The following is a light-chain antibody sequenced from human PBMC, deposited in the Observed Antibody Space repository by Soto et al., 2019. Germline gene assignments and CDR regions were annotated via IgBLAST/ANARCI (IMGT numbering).Light chain of an antibody. CDR2: DVS. V-gene: IGLV2-14*03. CDR1: SSDVGGYTY. J-gene: IGLJ2*01. Sequence: QSALTQPASVSGSPGQSITISCTGTSSDVGGYTYVSWYQHHPGKAPKLMIYDVSNRPSGVSSRFSGSKSGNTASLTISGLQAEDEADYYCSSYTSSTTSVVFGGGTKVTVL. CDR3: SSYTSSTTSVV.